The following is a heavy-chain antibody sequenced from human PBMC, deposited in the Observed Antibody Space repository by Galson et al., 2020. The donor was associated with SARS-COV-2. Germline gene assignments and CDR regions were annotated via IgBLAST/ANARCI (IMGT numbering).Heavy chain of an antibody. CDR2: ISSSSATI. Sequence: TGGSLRLSCGASGFTFSSYSMNWVRQAPGKGLEWISYISSSSATIYYADSVKGRLTISRDNAKNSLFLQMDSLRDEDTAVYYCARDLAPFPRNYYGMDVWGQGTTVTVAS. D-gene: IGHD3-16*01. CDR3: ARDLAPFPRNYYGMDV. CDR1: GFTFSSYS. V-gene: IGHV3-48*02. J-gene: IGHJ6*02.